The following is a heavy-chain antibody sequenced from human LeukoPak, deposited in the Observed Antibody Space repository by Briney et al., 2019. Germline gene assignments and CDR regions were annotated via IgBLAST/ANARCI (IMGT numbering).Heavy chain of an antibody. D-gene: IGHD6-13*01. Sequence: ASVKVSCKASGYTFTGYYMHWVRQAPGQGLEWMGWINPNSGGTNYAQKFQGRVTMTRDTSISTAYMELSRLRSDDTAVYYCARQYSSSWPCYYYYMDVWGKGTTVTVSS. CDR2: INPNSGGT. CDR3: ARQYSSSWPCYYYYMDV. J-gene: IGHJ6*03. V-gene: IGHV1-2*02. CDR1: GYTFTGYY.